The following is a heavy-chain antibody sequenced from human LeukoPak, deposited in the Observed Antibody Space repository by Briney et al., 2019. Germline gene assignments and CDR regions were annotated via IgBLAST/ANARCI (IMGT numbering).Heavy chain of an antibody. CDR1: GGSISSSSYY. D-gene: IGHD7-27*01. J-gene: IGHJ4*02. Sequence: PSETLSLTCTVSGGSISSSSYYWGWIRQPPGKGLEWIGSIYYSGSTYYNPSLKSRVTISVDTSKNQFPLKLSSVTAADTAVYYCARLWGADFDYWGQGTLVTVSS. V-gene: IGHV4-39*01. CDR2: IYYSGST. CDR3: ARLWGADFDY.